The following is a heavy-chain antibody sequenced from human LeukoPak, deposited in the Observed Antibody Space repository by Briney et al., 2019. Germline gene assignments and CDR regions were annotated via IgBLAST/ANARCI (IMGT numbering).Heavy chain of an antibody. CDR3: ARDVFGSPHSLDY. D-gene: IGHD3-10*01. Sequence: AGGSLRLSCAASGFTFSSYWMSWVRQAPGKGLEWVANIKQDGSEKYYVDSVKGRFTISRDNAKNSLYLQMHSLRAEDTAVYHCARDVFGSPHSLDYWGQGTLVTVSS. CDR1: GFTFSSYW. CDR2: IKQDGSEK. V-gene: IGHV3-7*01. J-gene: IGHJ4*02.